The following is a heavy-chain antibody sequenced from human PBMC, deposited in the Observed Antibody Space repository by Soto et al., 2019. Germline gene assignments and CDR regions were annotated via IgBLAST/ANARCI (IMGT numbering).Heavy chain of an antibody. D-gene: IGHD6-13*01. CDR1: GYTFTGYY. CDR3: ARGYSSSWYPPEYFQH. V-gene: IGHV1-2*02. J-gene: IGHJ1*01. CDR2: INPNSGGT. Sequence: VASVKVSCKASGYTFTGYYMHWVRQAPGQGLEWMGWINPNSGGTNYAQKFQGRVTMTRDTSISTAYMELSRLRSDDTAVYYCARGYSSSWYPPEYFQHWGQGTLVTVSS.